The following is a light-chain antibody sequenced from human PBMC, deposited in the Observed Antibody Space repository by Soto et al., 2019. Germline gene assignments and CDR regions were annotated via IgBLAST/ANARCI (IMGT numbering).Light chain of an antibody. CDR2: LNSDGSH. Sequence: QSVLTQSPYASASLGASVKLTCTLSSGHSSYAIAWHQQQPEKGPRYLMKLNSDGSHSKGDGIPDRFSGSSSGAERYLTISSLQSEDEADYYGQTWGTGLLVFGGGTKLTVL. J-gene: IGLJ3*02. CDR1: SGHSSYA. V-gene: IGLV4-69*01. CDR3: QTWGTGLLV.